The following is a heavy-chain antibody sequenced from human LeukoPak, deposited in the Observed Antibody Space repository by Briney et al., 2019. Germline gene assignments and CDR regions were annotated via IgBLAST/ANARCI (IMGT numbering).Heavy chain of an antibody. V-gene: IGHV3-7*03. CDR1: GFTFGSYW. CDR2: IKQEGSEK. CDR3: ARLHCSGGSCYSGIDAFDI. Sequence: GGSLRLSCVASGFTFGSYWMTWVRQAPGKGLEWVANIKQEGSEKYCVDSVKGRFIISRDNAKKSLYLQMNSLRADDTAVYCCARLHCSGGSCYSGIDAFDIWGQGTMVTVSS. D-gene: IGHD2-15*01. J-gene: IGHJ3*02.